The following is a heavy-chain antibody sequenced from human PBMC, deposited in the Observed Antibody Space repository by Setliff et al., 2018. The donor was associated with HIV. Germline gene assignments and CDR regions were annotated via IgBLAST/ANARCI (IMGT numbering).Heavy chain of an antibody. CDR3: AEVRLHY. J-gene: IGHJ4*02. CDR2: ISGSGNSA. Sequence: GGSLRLSCAASGFTFSNYAMSWVRQAPGKGLEWVSSISGSGNSAYYADSVKGRFTISRDNSKDTLYLQMNSLRAEDTAVYYCAEVRLHYWGQGTLVTVSS. V-gene: IGHV3-23*01. CDR1: GFTFSNYA. D-gene: IGHD3-10*01.